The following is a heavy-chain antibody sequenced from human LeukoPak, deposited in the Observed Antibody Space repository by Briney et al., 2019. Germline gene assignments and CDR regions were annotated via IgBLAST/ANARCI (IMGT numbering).Heavy chain of an antibody. V-gene: IGHV3-7*01. CDR2: IKQDGSEK. Sequence: PGGSLRLSCAASGFTFSSYWMSWVRQAPGKGLEWVANIKQDGSEKYYVDSVKGRFTISRDNAKNSLYLQMNSLRAEDTAVYYCARGQPRYGSGSHFDYWGQGTLVTVSS. D-gene: IGHD3-10*01. J-gene: IGHJ4*02. CDR3: ARGQPRYGSGSHFDY. CDR1: GFTFSSYW.